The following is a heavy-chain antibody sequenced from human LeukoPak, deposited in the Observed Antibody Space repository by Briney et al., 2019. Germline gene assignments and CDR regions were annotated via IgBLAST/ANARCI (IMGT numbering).Heavy chain of an antibody. CDR3: ARLTRVVSYYYYGMDV. D-gene: IGHD3-3*01. CDR1: GGSISSSSYY. J-gene: IGHJ6*02. Sequence: SETLSLTCTVSGGSISSSSYYWGWIRQPPGKGLEWIGSIYYSGSTYCNPSLKSRVTISVDTSKNQFSLKLSSVTAADTAVYYCARLTRVVSYYYYGMDVWGQGTTVTVSS. CDR2: IYYSGST. V-gene: IGHV4-39*01.